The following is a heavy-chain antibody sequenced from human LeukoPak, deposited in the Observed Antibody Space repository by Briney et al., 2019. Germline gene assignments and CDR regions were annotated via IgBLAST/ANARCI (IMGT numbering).Heavy chain of an antibody. J-gene: IGHJ4*02. CDR1: GFTFSSYA. CDR3: AKEWFGELLSPFDY. CDR2: ISYDGSNK. D-gene: IGHD3-10*01. V-gene: IGHV3-30*04. Sequence: GGSLRLSCAASGFTFSSYAMHWVRQAPGKGLEWVAVISYDGSNKYYADSVKGRFTISRDNSKNTLYLQMNSLRAEDTAVYYCAKEWFGELLSPFDYWGQGTLVTVSS.